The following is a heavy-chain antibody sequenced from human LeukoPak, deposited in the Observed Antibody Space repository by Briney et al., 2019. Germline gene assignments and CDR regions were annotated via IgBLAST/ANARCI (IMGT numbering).Heavy chain of an antibody. V-gene: IGHV1-69*05. CDR2: IITIFGTA. Sequence: SVKVSCKASGGTFISDTISWGRQAPGQGREWRGRIITIFGTANYAQKFQGRDTITTDESTSTDYMDMRRLRYADTAVDYCARDLEGYSSSSGLTDYWGQGPLVTVSS. CDR1: GGTFISDT. CDR3: ARDLEGYSSSSGLTDY. D-gene: IGHD6-6*01. J-gene: IGHJ4*02.